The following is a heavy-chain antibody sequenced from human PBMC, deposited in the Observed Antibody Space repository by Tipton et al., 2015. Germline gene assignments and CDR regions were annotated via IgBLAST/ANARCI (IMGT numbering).Heavy chain of an antibody. D-gene: IGHD5-18*01. Sequence: TLSLTCTVSGGSISSYYWSWIRQPPGKGLEWIGYIYYTEITNYNPSLKSRVTMSVDTSKNQFSLKLTSVTAADTAVYYCRADTASRRYFGMDVWGQGTTVTVSS. CDR3: RADTASRRYFGMDV. CDR1: GGSISSYY. V-gene: IGHV4-59*12. CDR2: IYYTEIT. J-gene: IGHJ6*02.